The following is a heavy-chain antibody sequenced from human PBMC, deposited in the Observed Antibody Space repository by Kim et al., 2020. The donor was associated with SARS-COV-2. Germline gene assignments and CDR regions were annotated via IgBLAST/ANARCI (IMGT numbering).Heavy chain of an antibody. J-gene: IGHJ6*02. Sequence: SETLSLTCIVSGDSISSYYWSWIRQPPGKGLEWIGYIYYSGSTGYNPSLKSRVTISVDTSKNQFSLKLNSVTAADTAMYYCARDYSSGPTDYYGMDVWG. CDR3: ARDYSSGPTDYYGMDV. CDR2: IYYSGST. CDR1: GDSISSYY. D-gene: IGHD6-19*01. V-gene: IGHV4-59*01.